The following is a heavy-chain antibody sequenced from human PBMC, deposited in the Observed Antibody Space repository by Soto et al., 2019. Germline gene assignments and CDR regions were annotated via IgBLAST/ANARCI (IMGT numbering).Heavy chain of an antibody. CDR2: IIPVFQAA. D-gene: IGHD3-22*01. Sequence: SVKVSCKASGGLFSSYPISWVRQVPGQGLEWMGGIIPVFQAAYYTQRFQGRVTITADESTNTAYMELSSLRSEDTAIYYCARGGSGYTWFNEFWGQGTLVTVSS. CDR1: GGLFSSYP. CDR3: ARGGSGYTWFNEF. V-gene: IGHV1-69*13. J-gene: IGHJ4*02.